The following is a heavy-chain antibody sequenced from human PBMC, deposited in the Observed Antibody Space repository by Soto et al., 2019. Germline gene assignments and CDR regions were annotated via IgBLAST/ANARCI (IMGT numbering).Heavy chain of an antibody. CDR3: ARGERDYDFWSGYPYYYYGMDV. Sequence: VGSLRLSCAASGFTFSSYEMNWVRQAPGKGLEWVSYISSSGSTIYYADSVKGRFTISRDNAESSLYLQMNSLRAEDTAVYYCARGERDYDFWSGYPYYYYGMDVWGQGTTVTVSS. CDR1: GFTFSSYE. D-gene: IGHD3-3*01. CDR2: ISSSGSTI. V-gene: IGHV3-48*03. J-gene: IGHJ6*02.